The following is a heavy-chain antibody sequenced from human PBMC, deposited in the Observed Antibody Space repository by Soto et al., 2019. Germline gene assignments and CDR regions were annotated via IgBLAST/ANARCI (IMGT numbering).Heavy chain of an antibody. D-gene: IGHD2-15*01. CDR1: GFTFSSYG. V-gene: IGHV3-30*18. CDR3: VKGEVVSGYYYYGMDV. CDR2: ISYDGSNK. Sequence: PGGSLRLSCAASGFTFSSYGMHWVRQAPGKGLEWVAVISYDGSNKYYADSVKGRSTISRDNSKNTLYLQMNSLRAEDTAVYYCVKGEVVSGYYYYGMDVWGQGTSVTVSS. J-gene: IGHJ6*02.